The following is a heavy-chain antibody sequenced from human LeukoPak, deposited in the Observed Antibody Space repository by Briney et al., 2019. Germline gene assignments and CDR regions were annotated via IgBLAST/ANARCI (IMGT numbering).Heavy chain of an antibody. J-gene: IGHJ6*03. CDR2: ISYDGSKK. CDR1: GFTFNTYG. Sequence: GGSLRLSCEVSGFTFNTYGIHWVRQTPGKGLEWVALISYDGSKKYYTDSVKGRFTISRDNAKNSLYLQMNSLRAEDTAVYYCARDPPLVSGPVYYYYYMDVWGKGTTVTVSS. D-gene: IGHD5/OR15-5a*01. V-gene: IGHV3-30*03. CDR3: ARDPPLVSGPVYYYYYMDV.